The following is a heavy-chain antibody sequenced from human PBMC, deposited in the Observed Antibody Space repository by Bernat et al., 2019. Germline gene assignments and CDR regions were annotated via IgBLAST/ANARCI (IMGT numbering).Heavy chain of an antibody. Sequence: QVQLVESGGGVVQPGRSLRLSCTASGFTFSNYGLHWVRQAPGKGLEWVAIISYDGSYTYYADSVKGRFAISRDNSNDRLYLQMNSLRTEDTATYYCAKDPGDYEPPIKASDFWGQGTLVTVSS. CDR3: AKDPGDYEPPIKASDF. CDR2: ISYDGSYT. J-gene: IGHJ4*02. D-gene: IGHD4-17*01. CDR1: GFTFSNYG. V-gene: IGHV3-30*13.